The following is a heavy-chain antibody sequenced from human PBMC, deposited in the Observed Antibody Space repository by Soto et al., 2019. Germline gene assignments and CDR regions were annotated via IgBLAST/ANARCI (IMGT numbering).Heavy chain of an antibody. CDR1: GGSIGSGDYY. CDR3: ARGTDSGYPPLFRWFDP. CDR2: IYYSGST. Sequence: PSETLSLTCTVSGGSIGSGDYYWSWIRQPPGKGLEWIGYIYYSGSTYYNPSLKSRVTISVDTSKNQFSLKLSSVTAADTAVYYCARGTDSGYPPLFRWFDPWGQGTLVTVSS. D-gene: IGHD6-25*01. V-gene: IGHV4-30-4*01. J-gene: IGHJ5*02.